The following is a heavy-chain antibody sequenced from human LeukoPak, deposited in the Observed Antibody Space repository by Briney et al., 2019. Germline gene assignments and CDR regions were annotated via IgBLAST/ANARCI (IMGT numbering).Heavy chain of an antibody. CDR1: GGSVSSGSYY. D-gene: IGHD3-10*01. CDR2: IYYSGST. CDR3: ARAALLWFGESDY. J-gene: IGHJ4*02. V-gene: IGHV4-61*01. Sequence: SETLSLTCTVSGGSVSSGSYYWSWIRQPPVKGLEWIGYIYYSGSTNYNPSLKSRVTISVDTSKNQFSLKLSSVTAADTAVYYCARAALLWFGESDYWGQGTLVTVSS.